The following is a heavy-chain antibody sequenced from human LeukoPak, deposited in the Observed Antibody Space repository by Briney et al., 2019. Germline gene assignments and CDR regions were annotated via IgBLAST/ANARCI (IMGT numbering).Heavy chain of an antibody. CDR1: GFTFDDYA. D-gene: IGHD6-6*01. Sequence: GRSLRLSCAASGFTFDDYAMHWVRQAPGKGLEWVSGISWNSGSIGYADSVKGRFTISRANAKNSLYLQMNSLRAEDTALYYCAKGTSIAEEWLYYYYGMDVWGQGTTVTVSS. CDR3: AKGTSIAEEWLYYYYGMDV. V-gene: IGHV3-9*01. CDR2: ISWNSGSI. J-gene: IGHJ6*02.